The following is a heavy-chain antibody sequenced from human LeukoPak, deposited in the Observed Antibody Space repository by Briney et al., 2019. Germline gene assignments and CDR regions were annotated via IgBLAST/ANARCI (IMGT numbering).Heavy chain of an antibody. J-gene: IGHJ4*02. CDR2: LYHSRST. Sequence: SETLSLTCTVSGVSISGFYWSWIRQSPGKGLEWIGWLYHSRSTNYNPSLKSRVTISVDTSKNQFSLKLNSVTAADTAVYYCVRNSYYGSGEIDYWGQGTLVTVSS. D-gene: IGHD3-10*01. V-gene: IGHV4-59*01. CDR1: GVSISGFY. CDR3: VRNSYYGSGEIDY.